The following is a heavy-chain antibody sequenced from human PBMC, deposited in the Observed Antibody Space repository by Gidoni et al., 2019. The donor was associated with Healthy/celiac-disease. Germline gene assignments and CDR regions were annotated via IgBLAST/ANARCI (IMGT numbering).Heavy chain of an antibody. CDR3: ARVRTVTTVNQPYGMDV. V-gene: IGHV1-18*01. J-gene: IGHJ6*02. Sequence: QVQLVQSGAEVKKPGASVKVSCKASGYTFTSYGISWVRQAPGQGLEWMGWISAYNGNTNYAQKLQGRVTMTTDTSTSTAYMELRSLRSDDTAVYYCARVRTVTTVNQPYGMDVWGQGTTVTVSS. CDR1: GYTFTSYG. D-gene: IGHD4-17*01. CDR2: ISAYNGNT.